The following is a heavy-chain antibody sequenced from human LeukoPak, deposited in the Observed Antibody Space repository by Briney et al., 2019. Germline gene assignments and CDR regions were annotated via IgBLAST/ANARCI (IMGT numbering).Heavy chain of an antibody. CDR3: AKGDKPVIAMVKFDY. Sequence: GESLTLSCAAPGCTFSSYAMTWVRQAPGKGLEWVSGISGSGTNTYYADSVKGRFTISRDNSKNTLYMQMNSLRAEDTAVYYCAKGDKPVIAMVKFDYWGQGTLVTVSS. J-gene: IGHJ4*02. CDR2: ISGSGTNT. CDR1: GCTFSSYA. D-gene: IGHD5-18*01. V-gene: IGHV3-23*01.